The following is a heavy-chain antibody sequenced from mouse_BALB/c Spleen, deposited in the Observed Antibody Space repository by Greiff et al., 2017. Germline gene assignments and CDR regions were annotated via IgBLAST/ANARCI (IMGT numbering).Heavy chain of an antibody. CDR1: GYSFTSYW. Sequence: QVHVKQSGPQLVRPGASVKISCKASGYSFTSYWMHWVKQRPGQGLEWIGMIDPSDSETRLNQKFKDKATLTVDKSSSTAYMQLSSQTSEDSAVYYCAREDYYGSSPDYWGQGTTLTVSS. V-gene: IGHV1S127*01. CDR2: IDPSDSET. CDR3: AREDYYGSSPDY. D-gene: IGHD1-1*01. J-gene: IGHJ2*01.